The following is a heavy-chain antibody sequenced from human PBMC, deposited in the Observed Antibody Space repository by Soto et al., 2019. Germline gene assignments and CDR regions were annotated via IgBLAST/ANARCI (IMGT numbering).Heavy chain of an antibody. CDR3: ARPDIVGAGGAFDI. V-gene: IGHV4-39*01. CDR2: IYYSGST. Sequence: SETLSLTCTVSGGSISSSSYYLGWIRQPPGKGLEWFGSIYYSGSTYYNPSLKSRVTISVDTSKNQFSLKLSSVTAADTAVYYCARPDIVGAGGAFDIWGQGTMVTVSS. D-gene: IGHD1-26*01. J-gene: IGHJ3*02. CDR1: GGSISSSSYY.